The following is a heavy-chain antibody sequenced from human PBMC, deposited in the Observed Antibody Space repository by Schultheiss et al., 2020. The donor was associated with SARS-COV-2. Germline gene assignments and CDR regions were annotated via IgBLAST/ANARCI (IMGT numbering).Heavy chain of an antibody. CDR3: ASLDHYSYFYYMDV. Sequence: GGSLRLSCAASGFTFSSYWMHWVRQAPGKGLEWVANIKQDGSVKHYVASVRGRFIVSRDNAKNSLDLQMNSLRAEDTAVYYCASLDHYSYFYYMDVWGKGTMVTVSS. V-gene: IGHV3-7*03. J-gene: IGHJ6*03. CDR2: IKQDGSVK. CDR1: GFTFSSYW.